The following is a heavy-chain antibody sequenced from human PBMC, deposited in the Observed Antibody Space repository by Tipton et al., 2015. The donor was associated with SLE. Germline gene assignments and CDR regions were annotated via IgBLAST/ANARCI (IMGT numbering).Heavy chain of an antibody. CDR3: ARGGRGCSSGGTFDY. V-gene: IGHV3-74*01. D-gene: IGHD6-25*01. CDR1: GFSFSSYW. CDR2: VRSDGTNT. Sequence: GSLRLSCAASGFSFSSYWMHWVRQVPGKGLVWVSRVRSDGTNTKYTDSVKGRFTISRDNAKNTLYLQMDSLRAEDTAVYYCARGGRGCSSGGTFDYWGQRTLVTVSS. J-gene: IGHJ4*02.